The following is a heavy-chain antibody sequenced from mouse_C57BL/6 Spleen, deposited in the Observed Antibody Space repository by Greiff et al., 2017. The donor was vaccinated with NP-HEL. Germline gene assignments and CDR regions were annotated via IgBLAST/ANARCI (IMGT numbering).Heavy chain of an antibody. D-gene: IGHD1-1*01. J-gene: IGHJ1*03. V-gene: IGHV14-3*01. CDR3: ADYYGSSYVDWYFDV. CDR1: GFNIKNTY. Sequence: EVQLVESVAELVRPGASVKLSCTASGFNIKNTYMHWVKQRPEQGLEWIGRIDPANGNTKYAPKFQGKATITADTSSNTAYLQLSSLTSEDTAIYYCADYYGSSYVDWYFDVWGTGTTVTVSS. CDR2: IDPANGNT.